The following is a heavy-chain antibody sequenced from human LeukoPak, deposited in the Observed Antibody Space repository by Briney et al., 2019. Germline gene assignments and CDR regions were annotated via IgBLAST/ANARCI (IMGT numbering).Heavy chain of an antibody. CDR3: GRGACFLLDL. J-gene: IGHJ5*02. D-gene: IGHD3-10*01. CDR1: GFIFSSRW. Sequence: GGSLRLSCAASGFIFSSRWMHWVRQSPGKGLEWVANINKDGSAKYYVDSVKGRFTISRDNAKNSVYLQMNSLRVEDTALYYLGRGACFLLDLWGLGNRVTVS. CDR2: INKDGSAK. V-gene: IGHV3-7*01.